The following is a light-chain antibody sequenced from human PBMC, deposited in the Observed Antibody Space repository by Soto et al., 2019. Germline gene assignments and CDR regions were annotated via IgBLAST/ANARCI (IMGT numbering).Light chain of an antibody. CDR3: QQSYSTPRT. J-gene: IGKJ4*01. CDR1: QSISIY. CDR2: AAS. V-gene: IGKV1-39*01. Sequence: DIQRTQSPSSLSASVGDRVTITFRASQSISIYLNWYQQKPGKAPKLLIYAASSLQSGVPSRFSGSGSGTDFTLTISSLQPEDFATYYCQQSYSTPRTFGGGTKVDIK.